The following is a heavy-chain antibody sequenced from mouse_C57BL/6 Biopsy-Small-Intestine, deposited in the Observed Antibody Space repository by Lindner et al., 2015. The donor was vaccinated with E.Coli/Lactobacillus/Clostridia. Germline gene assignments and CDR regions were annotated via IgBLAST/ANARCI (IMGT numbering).Heavy chain of an antibody. J-gene: IGHJ2*01. D-gene: IGHD2-1*01. CDR3: AKGGNYLFDY. Sequence: VQLQESGGGLVKPGGSLKLSCAASGFTFSDYGMHWVRQAPEQGLEWVAYISSGSSPIYYADTVKGRFTISRDNAKNTLFLQMTSLRSEDTAMYYCAKGGNYLFDYWGQGTTLTVSS. V-gene: IGHV5-17*01. CDR2: ISSGSSPI. CDR1: GFTFSDYG.